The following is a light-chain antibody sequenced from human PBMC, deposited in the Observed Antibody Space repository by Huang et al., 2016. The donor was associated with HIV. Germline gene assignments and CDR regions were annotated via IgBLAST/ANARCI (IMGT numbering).Light chain of an antibody. CDR1: QSVLYSSNNKNY. V-gene: IGKV4-1*01. CDR2: WAS. J-gene: IGKJ1*01. Sequence: DIVMTQSPDSLAVSLGERATINCKSSQSVLYSSNNKNYLAWYQQKPGQPPKLRMYWASTRESGVPDRFSGSGSGTDFTLTISSLQAEDVSVYYCQQHISTPWTFGQGTKVEIK. CDR3: QQHISTPWT.